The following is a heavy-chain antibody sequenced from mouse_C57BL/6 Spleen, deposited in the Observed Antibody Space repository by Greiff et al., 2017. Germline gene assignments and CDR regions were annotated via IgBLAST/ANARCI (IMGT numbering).Heavy chain of an antibody. D-gene: IGHD2-4*01. J-gene: IGHJ2*01. CDR3: AREGITPYFDY. CDR1: GYTFTSYW. Sequence: QVQLQQPGAELVRPGSSVKLSCKASGYTFTSYWMHWVKQRPIQGLEWIGNIDPSDSETNYNQKFKDKATLTVDKSSSTAYMQLSSLTSEDSAVYYCAREGITPYFDYWGQGTTLTVSS. CDR2: IDPSDSET. V-gene: IGHV1-52*01.